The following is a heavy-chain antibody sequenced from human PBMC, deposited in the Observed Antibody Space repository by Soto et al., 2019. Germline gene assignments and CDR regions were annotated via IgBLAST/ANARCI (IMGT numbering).Heavy chain of an antibody. Sequence: PSETLSLTCTVSGGSISSYYWSWIRQPPGKGLEWIGYIYYSGSTNYNPSLKSRVTISVDTSKNQFSLKLSSVTAADTAVYYCARSPPGSSGWTDWSDPWGQGTLVTVSS. CDR1: GGSISSYY. D-gene: IGHD6-19*01. J-gene: IGHJ5*02. V-gene: IGHV4-59*01. CDR2: IYYSGST. CDR3: ARSPPGSSGWTDWSDP.